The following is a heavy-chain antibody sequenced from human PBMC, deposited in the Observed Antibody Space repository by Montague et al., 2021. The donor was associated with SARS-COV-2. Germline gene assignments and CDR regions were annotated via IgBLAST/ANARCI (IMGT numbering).Heavy chain of an antibody. D-gene: IGHD2-21*02. V-gene: IGHV4-31*03. CDR1: GGSITSGAYY. Sequence: TLSLTCTVSGGSITSGAYYWSWIRQHPGKGLEWIGYIYYSGSTFLNPSLKSRVTISVDTSNNQFSLKVTSVTAADTAVYYCAREWGRGGDRYWYFDLWGRGTLVTVSS. CDR2: IYYSGST. J-gene: IGHJ2*01. CDR3: AREWGRGGDRYWYFDL.